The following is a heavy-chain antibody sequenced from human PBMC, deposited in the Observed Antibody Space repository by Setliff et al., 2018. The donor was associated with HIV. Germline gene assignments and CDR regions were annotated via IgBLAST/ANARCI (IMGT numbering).Heavy chain of an antibody. Sequence: ASVKVSCKASGYTFTSYDINWVRQATGQGLGWMGWVNPNSGNTGYAQKFQGRVTMTRNTSIRTVYMELSSLKSEDTAVYYCARGAWYTSGWHSSRYMDVWGKGSTVTVSS. CDR3: ARGAWYTSGWHSSRYMDV. CDR1: GYTFTSYD. J-gene: IGHJ6*03. CDR2: VNPNSGNT. V-gene: IGHV1-8*02. D-gene: IGHD6-19*01.